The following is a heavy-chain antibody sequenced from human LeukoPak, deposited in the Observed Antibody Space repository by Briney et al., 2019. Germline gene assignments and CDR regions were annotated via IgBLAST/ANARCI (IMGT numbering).Heavy chain of an antibody. J-gene: IGHJ3*02. V-gene: IGHV3-30*18. D-gene: IGHD2-15*01. Sequence: GRSLRLSCAASGFTFSSYGMHWVRQAPGKGLEWVAVISYDGSNKYYADSVKGRFTISRDNSKNTLYLQMNSLRAEDTAVYYCAKGGGSWGIAFDIWGQGKMVTVSS. CDR3: AKGGGSWGIAFDI. CDR1: GFTFSSYG. CDR2: ISYDGSNK.